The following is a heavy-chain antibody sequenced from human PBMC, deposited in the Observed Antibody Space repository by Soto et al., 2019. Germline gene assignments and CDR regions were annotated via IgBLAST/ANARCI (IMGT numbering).Heavy chain of an antibody. CDR1: GFTLSSNY. Sequence: LRLSCAASGFTLSSNYMSWVRQAPGKGLEWVSVFYSGGSTYYADSVKGRFTISRDNSKNTLYLQMNSLRAEDTALYYCARVSTTAKTFEFCGQGPLVTVYS. CDR2: FYSGGST. CDR3: ARVSTTAKTFEF. V-gene: IGHV3-53*01. J-gene: IGHJ4*02. D-gene: IGHD4-17*01.